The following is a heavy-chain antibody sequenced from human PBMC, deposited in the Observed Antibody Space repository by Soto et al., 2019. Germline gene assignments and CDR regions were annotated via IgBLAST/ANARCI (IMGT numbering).Heavy chain of an antibody. CDR1: GYTFTSYG. Sequence: SVKVSCKASGYTFTSYGISWVRQAPGQGLEWMGGIIPIFGTANYAQKFQGRVTITADESTSTAYMELSSLRSEDTAVYYCARSGSDRRNNWFDPWGQGTLVTVSS. D-gene: IGHD1-26*01. V-gene: IGHV1-69*13. J-gene: IGHJ5*02. CDR3: ARSGSDRRNNWFDP. CDR2: IIPIFGTA.